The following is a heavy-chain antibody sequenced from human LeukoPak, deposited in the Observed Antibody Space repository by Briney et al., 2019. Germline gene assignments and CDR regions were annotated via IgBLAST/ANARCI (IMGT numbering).Heavy chain of an antibody. Sequence: SGTLSLTCAVYGGSFSGYYWSWIRQPPGKGLEWIGEINHSGSTNYNPSLKSRVTISVDTSKNQFSLKLSSVTAADTAVYYCARASIVVVPAAIWGVYYYYYGMDVWGQGTTVTVSS. CDR1: GGSFSGYY. V-gene: IGHV4-34*01. J-gene: IGHJ6*02. CDR3: ARASIVVVPAAIWGVYYYYYGMDV. D-gene: IGHD2-2*02. CDR2: INHSGST.